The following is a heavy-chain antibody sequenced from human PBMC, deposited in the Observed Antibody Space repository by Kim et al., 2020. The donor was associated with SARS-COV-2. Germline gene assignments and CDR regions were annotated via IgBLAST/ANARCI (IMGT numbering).Heavy chain of an antibody. J-gene: IGHJ4*02. V-gene: IGHV3-74*01. CDR3: TRGPF. Sequence: GASLRLSCAASGFSFSEWWMDWVRQAPGKGPEWVARIDNDGTTTLYADSVKGRFTISRDNSKNTLYLQMTGLRADDTGVYYCTRGPFWGQGTLVTVSS. CDR2: IDNDGTTT. CDR1: GFSFSEWW.